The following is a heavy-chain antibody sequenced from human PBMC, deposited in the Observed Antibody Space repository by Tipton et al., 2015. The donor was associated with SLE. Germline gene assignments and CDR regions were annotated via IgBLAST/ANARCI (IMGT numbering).Heavy chain of an antibody. CDR1: GYTFTGYY. CDR3: ATRLLDIVVVPAAIGGMNY. Sequence: QLGQSGAEVKKPGASVKVSCRASGYTFTGYYMHWVRQAPGQGLEWMGWINPNSGGTNYAKKFQGRVTMTRDTSISTAYMELSRLRSDDTAVYYCATRLLDIVVVPAAIGGMNYWGQGTLVTVSS. V-gene: IGHV1-2*02. CDR2: INPNSGGT. D-gene: IGHD2-2*02. J-gene: IGHJ4*02.